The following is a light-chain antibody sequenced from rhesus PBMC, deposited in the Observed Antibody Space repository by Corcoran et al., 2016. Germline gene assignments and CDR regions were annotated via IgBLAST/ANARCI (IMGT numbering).Light chain of an antibody. CDR2: RAS. CDR1: QGISNW. CDR3: QQHDNSPLT. Sequence: DIQMTQSPSSLSASVGDRVTITCRASQGISNWLAWYQQKPGKAPKLLIYRASNLETGVPSRFSESGSGTEFTFTISSLQPEDIATYYCQQHDNSPLTFGGGTKVELK. J-gene: IGKJ4*01. V-gene: IGKV1-69*01.